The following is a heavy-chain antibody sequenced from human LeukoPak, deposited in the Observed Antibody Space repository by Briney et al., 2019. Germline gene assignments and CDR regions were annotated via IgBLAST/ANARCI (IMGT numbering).Heavy chain of an antibody. D-gene: IGHD2-15*01. V-gene: IGHV3-21*01. J-gene: IGHJ2*01. CDR2: ISSSSSYI. CDR3: ARDGLAAATLHWCFDL. Sequence: SGGSLRLSCAASGFTFSSYSMNWVRQAPGKGLEWVSSISSSSSYIYYADSVKGRFTVSRDNARNSLYLQMNSLRAEDTAVYYCARDGLAAATLHWCFDLWGRGTLVTVSS. CDR1: GFTFSSYS.